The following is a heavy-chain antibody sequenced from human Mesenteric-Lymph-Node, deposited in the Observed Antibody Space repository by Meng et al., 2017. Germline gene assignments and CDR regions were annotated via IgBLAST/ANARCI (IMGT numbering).Heavy chain of an antibody. J-gene: IGHJ3*02. CDR1: GFTVSSNY. D-gene: IGHD3-10*01. V-gene: IGHV3-53*01. CDR2: IYSGGST. CDR3: ANDAKTYYYGSGSYYKGYDAFDI. Sequence: GGSLRLSCAASGFTVSSNYMSWVRQAPGKGLEWVSVIYSGGSTYYADSVKGRFTISRDNSKNTLYLQMNSLRAEDTAVYYCANDAKTYYYGSGSYYKGYDAFDIWGQGTMVTVSS.